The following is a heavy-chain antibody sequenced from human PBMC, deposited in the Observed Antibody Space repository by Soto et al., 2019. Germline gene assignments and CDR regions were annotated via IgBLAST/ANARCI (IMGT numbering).Heavy chain of an antibody. CDR1: GCTFSSYV. J-gene: IGHJ4*02. V-gene: IGHV1-69*13. CDR3: AGSKYYYGSGSYYRLVY. Sequence: ASLNVSRKASGCTFSSYVSSCVRQTPGKGLEWMGGIIPIFGTANYAQKFQGRVTITADESTSTAYMELSSLRSEDTAVYYCAGSKYYYGSGSYYRLVYWGQGTLVTVSS. D-gene: IGHD3-10*01. CDR2: IIPIFGTA.